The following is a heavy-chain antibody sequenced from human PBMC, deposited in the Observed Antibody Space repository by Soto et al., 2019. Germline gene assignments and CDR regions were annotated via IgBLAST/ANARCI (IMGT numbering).Heavy chain of an antibody. D-gene: IGHD2-15*01. CDR2: IYPGDSDT. V-gene: IGHV5-51*01. J-gene: IGHJ4*02. CDR1: GYSFTSYW. Sequence: PGESLKISCKGSGYSFTSYWIGWVRQMPGKGLEWMGIIYPGDSDTRYSPSFQGQVTISADKSISTAYLQWSSLKASDTAMYYCARIYCSGGSCYSGVSYYFDYWGQGTLVTVSS. CDR3: ARIYCSGGSCYSGVSYYFDY.